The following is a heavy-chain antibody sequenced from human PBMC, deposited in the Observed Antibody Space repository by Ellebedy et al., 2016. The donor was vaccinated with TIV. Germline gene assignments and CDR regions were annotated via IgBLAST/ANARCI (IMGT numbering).Heavy chain of an antibody. V-gene: IGHV1-46*01. CDR3: ARDHITMVRGRYYYGMDV. Sequence: ASVKVSCXASGYTFTSYYMHWVRQAPGQGLEWMGIINPSGGSTSYAQKFQGRVTMTEDTSTDTAYMELSSLRSEGTAVYYCARDHITMVRGRYYYGMDVWGQGTTVTVSS. CDR1: GYTFTSYY. D-gene: IGHD3-10*01. J-gene: IGHJ6*02. CDR2: INPSGGST.